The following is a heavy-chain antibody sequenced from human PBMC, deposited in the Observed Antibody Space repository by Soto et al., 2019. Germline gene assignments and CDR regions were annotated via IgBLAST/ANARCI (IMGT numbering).Heavy chain of an antibody. D-gene: IGHD2-21*02. Sequence: QVQLVQSGAEVKMPGSSVKVSCKTSGGIFITSGLSWVRQAPGQGLEWMGGIIPFLGTTNNAQKFQGRVTITEDKSTSTVYLELSDLTFEDTATYYCAKETVHQGASRRPLQPANFDSWGQGTLVTVSS. J-gene: IGHJ4*02. CDR1: GGIFITSG. CDR3: AKETVHQGASRRPLQPANFDS. CDR2: IIPFLGTT. V-gene: IGHV1-69*06.